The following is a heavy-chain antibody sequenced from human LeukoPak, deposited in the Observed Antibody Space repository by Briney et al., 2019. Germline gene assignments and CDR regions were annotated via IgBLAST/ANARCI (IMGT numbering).Heavy chain of an antibody. D-gene: IGHD1-26*01. CDR1: GGSFSGHY. V-gene: IGHV4-34*01. J-gene: IGHJ4*02. Sequence: PSETLSLTCAVYGGSFSGHYWNWIRQPPGKGLEWIGEIKHSGIRNYNPSLKSRVTISVDTSKNQFSLKLSSVTAADTAVYYCARARSGKWGFDYWGQGTLVTVSS. CDR2: IKHSGIR. CDR3: ARARSGKWGFDY.